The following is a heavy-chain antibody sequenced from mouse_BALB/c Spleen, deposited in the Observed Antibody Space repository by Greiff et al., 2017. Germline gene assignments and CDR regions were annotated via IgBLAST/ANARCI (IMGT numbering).Heavy chain of an antibody. CDR2: ISDGGSYT. Sequence: EVMLVESGGGLVKPGGSLKLSCAASGFTFSDYYMYWVRQTPEKRLEWVATISDGGSYTYYPDSVKGRFTISRDNAKNNLYLQMSSLKSEDTAMYYCARLRDFVDYWGQGTSVTVSS. J-gene: IGHJ4*01. CDR1: GFTFSDYY. CDR3: ARLRDFVDY. V-gene: IGHV5-4*02.